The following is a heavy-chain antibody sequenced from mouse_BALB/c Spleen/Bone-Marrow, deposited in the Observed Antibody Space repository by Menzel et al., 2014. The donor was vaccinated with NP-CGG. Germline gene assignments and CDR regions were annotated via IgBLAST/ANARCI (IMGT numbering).Heavy chain of an antibody. CDR2: INPYNDDT. CDR1: GYTFTSYV. D-gene: IGHD2-2*01. V-gene: IGHV1-14*01. J-gene: IGHJ1*01. CDR3: ARSLYGYGWYFDV. Sequence: VQLQQSGPELVKPGASVKMSRKASGYTFTSYVMHWVKQKPGLGLEWIGYINPYNDDTEYNEKFKGKATLTSDKSSSTAYMELSSLTSEDSAVFYCARSLYGYGWYFDVWGAGTTVTVSS.